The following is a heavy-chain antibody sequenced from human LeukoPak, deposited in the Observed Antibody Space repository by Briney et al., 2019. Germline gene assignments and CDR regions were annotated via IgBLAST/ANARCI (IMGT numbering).Heavy chain of an antibody. Sequence: GGSLRLSCAASGFTFDDYTMHWVRQVPGKGLEWVSLTSRDAGSSFYADSVKGRFTISRDNNKNSLSLQMNSLRTEDTALYYCATERQMYFEYWGQGTLVTVSS. CDR1: GFTFDDYT. V-gene: IGHV3-43*01. CDR3: ATERQMYFEY. J-gene: IGHJ4*02. CDR2: TSRDAGSS.